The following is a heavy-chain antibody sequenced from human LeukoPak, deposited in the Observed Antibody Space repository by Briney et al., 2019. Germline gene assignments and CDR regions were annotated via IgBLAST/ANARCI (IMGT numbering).Heavy chain of an antibody. CDR1: GGTFSSYA. Sequence: ASVKVSCKASGGTFSSYAINWVRQATGQGLEWMGWMNPNSGNTGYAQKFQGRVTMTRNTSISTAYMELSSLRSEDTAVYYCAINDNSRRYFQYWGQGTLVTVSS. J-gene: IGHJ1*01. CDR3: AINDNSRRYFQY. V-gene: IGHV1-8*02. D-gene: IGHD1-26*01. CDR2: MNPNSGNT.